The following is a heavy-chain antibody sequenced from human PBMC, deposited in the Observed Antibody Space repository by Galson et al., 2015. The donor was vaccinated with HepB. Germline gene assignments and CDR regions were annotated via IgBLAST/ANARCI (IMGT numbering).Heavy chain of an antibody. D-gene: IGHD2-2*01. CDR2: INPNGGST. Sequence: SVKVSCKASGYTFTSYYMHWVRQAPGQGLEWMGIINPNGGSTYYAQKYQGRVTMTRERSTNTVYMELSSLRSEDTAVYYCARGLIVVPAAMIYWGQGTLVTVSS. CDR1: GYTFTSYY. CDR3: ARGLIVVPAAMIY. J-gene: IGHJ4*02. V-gene: IGHV1-46*01.